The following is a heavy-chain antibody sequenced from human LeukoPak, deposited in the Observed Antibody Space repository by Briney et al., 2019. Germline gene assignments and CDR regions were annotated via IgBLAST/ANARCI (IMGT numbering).Heavy chain of an antibody. V-gene: IGHV4-39*01. CDR1: GXSISSSSDY. D-gene: IGHD1-14*01. CDR3: ARQQPELDY. CDR2: IYHSGNT. J-gene: IGHJ4*02. Sequence: PSGTLSLTCTVSGXSISSSSDYWGWIRQPPGKGLEWIGSIYHSGNTYYNPSLKSRLTISVDTSKNQYSLKLSSVAAADTAVYYCARQQPELDYWGQGTLVTVSS.